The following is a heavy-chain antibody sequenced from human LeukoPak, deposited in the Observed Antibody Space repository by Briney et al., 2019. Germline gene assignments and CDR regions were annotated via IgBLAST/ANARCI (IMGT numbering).Heavy chain of an antibody. Sequence: GGSLRLSCAASGFTFSDYWMHWVRRGPGEGLVWVSGVHGDGSIINYADSVKGRFTISRDNAKNTLYLQMNSLRGEDTAVYYCAATIDYGGYDCWGQGTLVTVS. J-gene: IGHJ4*02. CDR3: AATIDYGGYDC. D-gene: IGHD4-23*01. CDR1: GFTFSDYW. CDR2: VHGDGSII. V-gene: IGHV3-74*01.